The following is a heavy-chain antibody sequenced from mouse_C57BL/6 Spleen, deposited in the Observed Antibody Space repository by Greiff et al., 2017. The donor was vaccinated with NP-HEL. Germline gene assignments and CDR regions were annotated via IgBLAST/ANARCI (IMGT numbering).Heavy chain of an antibody. V-gene: IGHV5-15*01. D-gene: IGHD2-4*01. Sequence: EVQVVESGGGLVQPGGSLKLSCAASGFTFSDYGMAWVRQAPRKGPEWVAFISNLAYSIYYADTVTGRFTISRENAKNTLYLEMSSLRSEDTAMYYCARAYDYDDGRFAYWGQGTLVTVSA. J-gene: IGHJ3*01. CDR1: GFTFSDYG. CDR3: ARAYDYDDGRFAY. CDR2: ISNLAYSI.